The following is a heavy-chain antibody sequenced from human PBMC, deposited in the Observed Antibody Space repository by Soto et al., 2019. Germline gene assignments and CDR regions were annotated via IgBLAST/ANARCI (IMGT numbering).Heavy chain of an antibody. CDR2: IKPDGSEK. CDR3: VRGGYFFND. CDR1: GFPFSSYW. D-gene: IGHD3-22*01. V-gene: IGHV3-7*01. Sequence: EVQLVDSGGDLVQPGESLRLSCAASGFPFSSYWMNWVRQAPGKGLEWVANIKPDGSEKYYVDSVKGRFTISRDNAKTSLYLQMNSLRAEDSALYFCVRGGYFFNDWGQGTLVTVSS. J-gene: IGHJ4*02.